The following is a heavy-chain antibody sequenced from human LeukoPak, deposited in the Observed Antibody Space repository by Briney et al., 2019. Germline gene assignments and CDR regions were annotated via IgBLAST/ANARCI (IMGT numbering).Heavy chain of an antibody. CDR3: ARDQGSLTRSWYTGY. Sequence: ASVKVSCKASGYTFTCYHIHWVRQAPGQGLEWMGRINPYSGDTNFAQKFQDRVTMTMDTSITTAYMDLSSLTPDDTAVYFCARDQGSLTRSWYTGYWGQGTQVTVSS. J-gene: IGHJ4*02. CDR2: INPYSGDT. V-gene: IGHV1-2*06. D-gene: IGHD6-13*01. CDR1: GYTFTCYH.